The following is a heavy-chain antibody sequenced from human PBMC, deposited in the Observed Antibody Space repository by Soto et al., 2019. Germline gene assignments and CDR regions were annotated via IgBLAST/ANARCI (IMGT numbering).Heavy chain of an antibody. D-gene: IGHD2-15*01. CDR2: IIPIFGTA. CDR3: ARASDCSGGSCYPIYYYYYGMDV. V-gene: IGHV1-69*01. Sequence: QVQLVRSGAEVKKPGSSVKVSCKASGGTFSSYAISWVRQAPGQGLEWMGGIIPIFGTANYAQKFQGRVTITADESTSTAYMELSSLRSEDTAVYYCARASDCSGGSCYPIYYYYYGMDVWGQGTTVTVSS. J-gene: IGHJ6*02. CDR1: GGTFSSYA.